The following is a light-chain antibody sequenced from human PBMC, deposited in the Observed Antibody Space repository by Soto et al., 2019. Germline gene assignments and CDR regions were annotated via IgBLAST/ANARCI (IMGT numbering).Light chain of an antibody. V-gene: IGKV3-15*01. CDR1: QSVSSN. Sequence: EIVMTQSPATLSVSPGGRATLSCRASQSVSSNLAWYQQKPGQAPTLLIYGASARATGIPVRFSGSRSGTEFTLTISSLQSEDFAVYYCQHYNNWPFTFGQGTKLEIK. CDR3: QHYNNWPFT. J-gene: IGKJ2*01. CDR2: GAS.